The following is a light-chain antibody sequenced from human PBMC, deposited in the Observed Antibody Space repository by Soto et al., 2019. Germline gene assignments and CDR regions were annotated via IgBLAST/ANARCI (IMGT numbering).Light chain of an antibody. CDR1: QSVSSN. J-gene: IGKJ1*01. V-gene: IGKV3-20*01. Sequence: EIVMTQSPATLSVSPGERATLSCRASQSVSSNLAWYQQKPGQAPRLLIYDASNRATGIPDRFSGSGSGTDFTLTISRLEPEDFAVYYCQQYGSSPAFGQGTKVDIK. CDR2: DAS. CDR3: QQYGSSPA.